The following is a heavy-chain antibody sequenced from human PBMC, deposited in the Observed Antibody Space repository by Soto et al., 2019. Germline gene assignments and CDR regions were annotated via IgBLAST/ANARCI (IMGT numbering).Heavy chain of an antibody. J-gene: IGHJ4*02. CDR3: ARAPAHGLRFLRGDGYFGY. Sequence: GGSLRLSCAASGFTVSSNYMSWVRQAPGKGLEWVSVIYSGGSTYYADSVKGRFTISRDNSKNTLYLQMNSLRAEDTAVYYCARAPAHGLRFLRGDGYFGYWGQGTLVTVSS. CDR1: GFTVSSNY. V-gene: IGHV3-66*01. CDR2: IYSGGST. D-gene: IGHD4-17*01.